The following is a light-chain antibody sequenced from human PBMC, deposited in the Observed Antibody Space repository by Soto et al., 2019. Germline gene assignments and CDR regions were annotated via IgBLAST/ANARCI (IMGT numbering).Light chain of an antibody. V-gene: IGKV3-11*01. CDR3: QQRTN. CDR1: QSVSNN. CDR2: AAF. Sequence: ELVLTQSPATLSLSPGERATLSCRASQSVSNNLAWYQQKPGQAPRLLIYAAFNRATGTPARFSGSGSGTDFTLTISSLAPEDFAVYYCQQRTNFGPGTKVDIK. J-gene: IGKJ3*01.